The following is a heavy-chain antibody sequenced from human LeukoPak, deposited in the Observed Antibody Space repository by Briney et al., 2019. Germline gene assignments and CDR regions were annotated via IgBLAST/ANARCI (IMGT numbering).Heavy chain of an antibody. V-gene: IGHV4-39*01. CDR2: IYYGGST. J-gene: IGHJ5*02. Sequence: PSETLSLTCTVSGGSISSSSYYWGWIRQPPGKGLEWIGIIYYGGSTYYNPSLKSRLTISVDTSKNQFSLKLSSVTATDTAVYYCARRGYCSSTSCYEYWFDPWGQGTLVTVSS. CDR3: ARRGYCSSTSCYEYWFDP. D-gene: IGHD2-2*01. CDR1: GGSISSSSYY.